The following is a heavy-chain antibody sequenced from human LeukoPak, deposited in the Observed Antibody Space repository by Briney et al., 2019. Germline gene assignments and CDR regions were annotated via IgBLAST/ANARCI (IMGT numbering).Heavy chain of an antibody. CDR2: IYYSGST. J-gene: IGHJ4*02. CDR3: ARINCSGGSCLYYFDY. Sequence: SETLSLTCTVSGGSISSYYWSWIRQPPGKGLEWIGYIYYSGSTNYNPSLKSRVTISVDTSKNQFSLKLSSVTAADTAVYYCARINCSGGSCLYYFDYWGQGTLVTVSS. CDR1: GGSISSYY. D-gene: IGHD2-15*01. V-gene: IGHV4-59*01.